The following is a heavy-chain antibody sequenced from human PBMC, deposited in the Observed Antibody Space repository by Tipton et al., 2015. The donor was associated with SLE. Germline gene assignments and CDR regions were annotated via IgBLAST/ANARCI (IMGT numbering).Heavy chain of an antibody. D-gene: IGHD3-3*01. J-gene: IGHJ4*02. Sequence: TLSLTCTVSGGSISSDDYYWTWIRQHTGKGLEWIGYIYYSGRTYYNPSLKSRVTISVDTSKNQFSLKLSSVTAADTAVYYCARASFWSGYHDYWRQGTLVTVSS. CDR2: IYYSGRT. CDR3: ARASFWSGYHDY. CDR1: GGSISSDDYY. V-gene: IGHV4-31*03.